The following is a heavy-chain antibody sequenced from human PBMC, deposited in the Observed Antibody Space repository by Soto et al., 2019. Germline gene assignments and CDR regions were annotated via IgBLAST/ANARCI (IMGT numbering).Heavy chain of an antibody. CDR3: ARYYDYSGGTSGGMDV. V-gene: IGHV4-59*01. J-gene: IGHJ6*02. D-gene: IGHD3-22*01. Sequence: SEPLSHARPVSSDSISSCYWCYNQQPPGKGLEWIGYIYYSGSTNYNPSLKSRVTISVDTSKNQFSLKLSSVTAADTAVYYCARYYDYSGGTSGGMDVWGQGTTVTVS. CDR2: IYYSGST. CDR1: SDSISSCY.